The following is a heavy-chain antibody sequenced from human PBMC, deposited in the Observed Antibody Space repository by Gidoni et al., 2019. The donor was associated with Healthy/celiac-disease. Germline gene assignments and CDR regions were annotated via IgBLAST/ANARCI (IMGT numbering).Heavy chain of an antibody. D-gene: IGHD3-3*01. CDR2: IYYSGST. CDR1: GGSISSSSYY. Sequence: QLQLQESGPGLVKPSETLSLTCTVSGGSISSSSYYWGWIRQPPGKGLEWIGSIYYSGSTYYNPSLKSRVTISVDTSKNQFSLKLSSVTAADTAVYYCARQLYDFWSGYYDTAMVNYFDYWGQGTLVTVSS. CDR3: ARQLYDFWSGYYDTAMVNYFDY. J-gene: IGHJ4*02. V-gene: IGHV4-39*01.